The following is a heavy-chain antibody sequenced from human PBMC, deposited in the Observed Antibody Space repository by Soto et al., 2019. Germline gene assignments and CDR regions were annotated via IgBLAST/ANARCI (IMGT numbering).Heavy chain of an antibody. J-gene: IGHJ4*02. CDR1: GASISRYY. CDR3: ARDTGYCSGGSCYLGYFDY. D-gene: IGHD2-15*01. CDR2: LYNTGST. V-gene: IGHV4-59*12. Sequence: SETLSLTCTVSGASISRYYWSWIRQSPGKGLEWIGYLYNTGSTIYNPSLKSRVTISVDASKNQFSLKLSSVTAADTAVYYCARDTGYCSGGSCYLGYFDYWGQGTLVTVSS.